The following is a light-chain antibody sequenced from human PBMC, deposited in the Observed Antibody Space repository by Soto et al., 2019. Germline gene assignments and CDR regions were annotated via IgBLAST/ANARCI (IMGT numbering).Light chain of an antibody. V-gene: IGKV3-20*01. CDR1: QSVTSPF. CDR3: QQYGSSPRT. Sequence: EIVLTQSPGTLSLSPGERATLSCRASQSVTSPFLAWYQQKPGQPPRLLIYSTSGRATGIPDRFSGSGSGTAFTLTISTLEPDDSAVYYCQQYGSSPRTFGQGTKVEV. J-gene: IGKJ1*01. CDR2: STS.